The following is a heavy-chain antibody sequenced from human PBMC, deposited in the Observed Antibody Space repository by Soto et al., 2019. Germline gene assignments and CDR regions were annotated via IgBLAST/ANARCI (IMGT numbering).Heavy chain of an antibody. CDR2: IYYRGRS. V-gene: IGHV4-59*02. J-gene: IGHJ4*02. CDR3: ARYLFPPFRYFDY. Sequence: SETLSLTCTVSGVSVSRYYWSWIRQAPGKGLEWIGYIYYRGRSRYSPSLNSRLTISVDTSKNQFSLKLSSVTAADTAVYYCARYLFPPFRYFDYWGQGTLVTVYS. CDR1: GVSVSRYY. D-gene: IGHD3-16*02.